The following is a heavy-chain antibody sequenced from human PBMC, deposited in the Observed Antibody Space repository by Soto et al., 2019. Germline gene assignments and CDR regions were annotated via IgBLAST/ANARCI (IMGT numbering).Heavy chain of an antibody. V-gene: IGHV1-3*01. CDR3: ARGSITIFGVVTPIFMDV. Sequence: ASVKVSCKASGYTFTSYAMHWVRQAPGQRLEWMGWSNAGNGNRKYSQKFQGRVTITRDTSASTAYMELSSLRSEDTAVYYCARGSITIFGVVTPIFMDVWGQGTTVTVSS. J-gene: IGHJ6*02. CDR2: SNAGNGNR. CDR1: GYTFTSYA. D-gene: IGHD3-3*01.